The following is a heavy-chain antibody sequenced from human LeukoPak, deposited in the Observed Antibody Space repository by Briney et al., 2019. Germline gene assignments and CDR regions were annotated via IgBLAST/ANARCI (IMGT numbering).Heavy chain of an antibody. J-gene: IGHJ4*02. D-gene: IGHD4-17*01. CDR3: AKGPTYGDYPYYFDY. Sequence: GGSLRLSCEASGFSFSDYSMNWVRQAPGKGLECVSYISGSSTNIHYADSVKGRFTISRDNVENSLYLQMNSLRAEDTAVYYCAKGPTYGDYPYYFDYWGQGTLVTVSS. CDR1: GFSFSDYS. V-gene: IGHV3-48*01. CDR2: ISGSSTNI.